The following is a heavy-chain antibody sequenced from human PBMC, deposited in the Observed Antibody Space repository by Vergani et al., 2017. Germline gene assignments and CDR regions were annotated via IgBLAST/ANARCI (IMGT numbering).Heavy chain of an antibody. CDR3: ARVGMRIASAVTV. V-gene: IGHV4-34*01. CDR1: GGSFSGYY. CDR2: INHSGST. J-gene: IGHJ4*02. Sequence: QGQRQQWGAGLLKPSETLSLTCAVYGGSFSGYYWSWIRQPPGQGLEWIGEINHSGSTNYNPSLKSRVTISVDTSKNQFSLKLSSVTAADTAVYYCARVGMRIASAVTVWGQGTLVTVSS. D-gene: IGHD6-13*01.